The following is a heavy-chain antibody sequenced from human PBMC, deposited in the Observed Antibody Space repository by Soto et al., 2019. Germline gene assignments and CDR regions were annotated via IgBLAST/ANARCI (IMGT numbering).Heavy chain of an antibody. CDR1: GYTFTSYG. Sequence: QVQLVQSGAEVKKPGASVKVSCKASGYTFTSYGISWVRQAPGQGLEGMGWISAYNGNTKYAQKLQGRVTVTTDTTTSTANMEPRSLRSDDTAVYYLARDAAIGMNDYWCQGTMVTVSS. CDR2: ISAYNGNT. CDR3: ARDAAIGMNDY. V-gene: IGHV1-18*01. J-gene: IGHJ4*02.